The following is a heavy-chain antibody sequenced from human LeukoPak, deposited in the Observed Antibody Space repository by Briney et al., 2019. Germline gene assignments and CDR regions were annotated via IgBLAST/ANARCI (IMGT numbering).Heavy chain of an antibody. Sequence: SETLSLTCTVSGGSISSSSYYWGWIRQPPGKGLEWIGSIYYSGSTYYNPSLKSRVTISVDTSKNQFSLKLSSVTAADTAVYYYAREGINPYYFDYWGQGTLVTVSS. D-gene: IGHD1-14*01. CDR2: IYYSGST. V-gene: IGHV4-39*07. CDR1: GGSISSSSYY. CDR3: AREGINPYYFDY. J-gene: IGHJ4*02.